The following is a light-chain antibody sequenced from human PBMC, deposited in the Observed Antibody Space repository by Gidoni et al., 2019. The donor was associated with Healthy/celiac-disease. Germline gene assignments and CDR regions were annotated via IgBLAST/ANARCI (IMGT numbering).Light chain of an antibody. V-gene: IGKV4-1*01. CDR2: WAS. Sequence: DIVMSQSPDSLAVSLGERATLNCKSSQRVLYSSNNKHYLAWYQQKPGQPPKLLIYWASTRESGVPDRFSGSGSGTDFTLTISSLQAEDVAVYYCQQYYSSWTFGQGTKVEIK. CDR1: QRVLYSSNNKHY. CDR3: QQYYSSWT. J-gene: IGKJ1*01.